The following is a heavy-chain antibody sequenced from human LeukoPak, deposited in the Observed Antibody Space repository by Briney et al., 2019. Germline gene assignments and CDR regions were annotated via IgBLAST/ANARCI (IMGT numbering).Heavy chain of an antibody. D-gene: IGHD1-7*01. CDR3: VRVGNYREFNY. Sequence: GGSLRLSCAASGFTFSNYALHWVRQAPGKGLEYVSAISSNGDATFYANSVKGRFTISRDNSKNTLYLQMGSLRAEDMAVYYCVRVGNYREFNYWGQGTLVTVSS. J-gene: IGHJ4*02. V-gene: IGHV3-64*01. CDR1: GFTFSNYA. CDR2: ISSNGDAT.